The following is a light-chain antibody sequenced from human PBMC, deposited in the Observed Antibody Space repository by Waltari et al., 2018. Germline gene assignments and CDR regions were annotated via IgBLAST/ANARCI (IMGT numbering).Light chain of an antibody. J-gene: IGLJ3*02. CDR3: QVWDSSSDHPV. Sequence: SYVLTQPPSVSVAPGQTARITCGGNNIGSKTVHWYQQEPGQAPVLGVYGDSDRPSGIPERFSGSNSGNTATLTISSVEGGDEADYYCQVWDSSSDHPVFGGGTKLTVL. CDR2: GDS. CDR1: NIGSKT. V-gene: IGLV3-21*02.